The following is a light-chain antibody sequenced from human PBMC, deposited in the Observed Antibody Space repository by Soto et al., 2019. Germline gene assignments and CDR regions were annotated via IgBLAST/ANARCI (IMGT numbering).Light chain of an antibody. Sequence: ETVLTQSPATLSLSPGERATLSCRASQSVHTYLAWYQQKAGQAPRLLIYDASNRATGIPARFSGSGSGTDFTLNISSLEPEDCAVYSCQQRSNWPPYTFGQGTKLDIK. CDR3: QQRSNWPPYT. CDR1: QSVHTY. J-gene: IGKJ2*01. CDR2: DAS. V-gene: IGKV3-11*01.